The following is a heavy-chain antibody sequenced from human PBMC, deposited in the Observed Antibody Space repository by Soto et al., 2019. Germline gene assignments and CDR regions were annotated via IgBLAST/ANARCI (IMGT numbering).Heavy chain of an antibody. J-gene: IGHJ5*02. CDR3: AQRLRYYGLGRERAAYFAP. CDR2: IYWDDDK. CDR1: GFSLSTTGVG. Sequence: QITLKESGPTLVRPTQTLTLTCTFSGFSLSTTGVGVGWIRQPPGKALEWLALIYWDDDKRYSPSLKGRLTIAKDTSKSEVILTMTNKYPVDTASYYCAQRLRYYGLGRERAAYFAPLGQGTLVTASS. D-gene: IGHD3-10*01. V-gene: IGHV2-5*02.